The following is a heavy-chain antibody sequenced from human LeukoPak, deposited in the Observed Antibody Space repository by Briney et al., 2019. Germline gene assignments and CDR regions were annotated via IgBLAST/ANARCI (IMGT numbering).Heavy chain of an antibody. CDR3: ARLGIVSDRDY. V-gene: IGHV4-59*08. D-gene: IGHD2-21*01. CDR1: GGSISSYY. Sequence: SSETLSLTCTVSGGSISSYYWSWIWQPPGKGLEWIGYIYYSGSTNYNPSLKSRVTISVDTSKNQFSLKLSSVTAADTAVYYCARLGIVSDRDYWGQGTLVTVSS. CDR2: IYYSGST. J-gene: IGHJ4*02.